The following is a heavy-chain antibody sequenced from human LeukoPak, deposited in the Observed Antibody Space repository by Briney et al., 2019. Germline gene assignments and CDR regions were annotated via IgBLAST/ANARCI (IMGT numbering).Heavy chain of an antibody. CDR2: IYYSGST. J-gene: IGHJ2*01. CDR3: ARSSGSYYWYFDL. Sequence: SETLSLTCTVSGGSISNSDYYWGWIRQPPGKGLEWIGSIYYSGSTYYNPSLKSRVTISVDTSKNQFSLKLSSVTAADTAVYYCARSSGSYYWYFDLWGRGTLVTVSS. CDR1: GGSISNSDYY. D-gene: IGHD1-26*01. V-gene: IGHV4-39*07.